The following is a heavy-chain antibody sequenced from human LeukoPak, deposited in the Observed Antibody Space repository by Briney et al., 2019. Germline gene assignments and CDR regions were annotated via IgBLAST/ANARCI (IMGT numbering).Heavy chain of an antibody. Sequence: PSQTLSLTCTVSGGSISSGSYYWSWIRQPAGKGLEWIGRIYTSGGTNYNPSLKSRVTISVDTSKNQFSLKLSSVTAADTAVYYCARGDFWSGYYFDYWGQGTLVTVSS. D-gene: IGHD3-3*01. CDR1: GGSISSGSYY. CDR2: IYTSGGT. CDR3: ARGDFWSGYYFDY. J-gene: IGHJ4*02. V-gene: IGHV4-61*02.